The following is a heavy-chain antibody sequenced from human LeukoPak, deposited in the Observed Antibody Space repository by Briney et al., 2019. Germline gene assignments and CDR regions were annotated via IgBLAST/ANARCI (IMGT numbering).Heavy chain of an antibody. CDR3: AKPPMVRGVDYFDY. J-gene: IGHJ4*02. D-gene: IGHD3-10*01. CDR2: IGGSGDST. CDR1: GLTFSRNS. V-gene: IGHV3-23*01. Sequence: GGSLRLSCAASGLTFSRNSMSWVRQAPGKGLEWVSAIGGSGDSTYCADSVKGRFTISRDNSKNTLYLQMNNLRAEDTAIYYCAKPPMVRGVDYFDYWGQGTLVTVSS.